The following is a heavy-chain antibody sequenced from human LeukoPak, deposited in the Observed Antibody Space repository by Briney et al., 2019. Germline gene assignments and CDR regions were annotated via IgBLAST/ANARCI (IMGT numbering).Heavy chain of an antibody. CDR2: IYYGGSS. J-gene: IGHJ3*01. Sequence: SETLSLTCTVSGGSISSYYWSWIRQPPGKGLEWIESIYYGGSSYYNPSLKSRVTISVDTSKNHFSLNLNSVTAADTAIYYCASSSGFGAFDVWGQGTMVTVSS. CDR3: ASSSGFGAFDV. V-gene: IGHV4-59*12. D-gene: IGHD6-19*01. CDR1: GGSISSYY.